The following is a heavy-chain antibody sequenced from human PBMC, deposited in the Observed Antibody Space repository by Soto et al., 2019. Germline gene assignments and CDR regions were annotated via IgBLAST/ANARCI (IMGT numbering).Heavy chain of an antibody. CDR2: IGGGGDST. CDR1: GFTLRNYA. J-gene: IGHJ5*02. V-gene: IGHV3-23*01. Sequence: DVQLLESGGGLVQPGGSLRLSCAASGFTLRNYAMAWVRQAPGKGLEWVSTIGGGGDSTYYADSVKGRFTISRDNSKNTLYLQKNRLRAEGTAVYYCAKGRIDPRTDCSSTSCLGWFDPWGQGTLVTVSA. CDR3: AKGRIDPRTDCSSTSCLGWFDP. D-gene: IGHD2-2*01.